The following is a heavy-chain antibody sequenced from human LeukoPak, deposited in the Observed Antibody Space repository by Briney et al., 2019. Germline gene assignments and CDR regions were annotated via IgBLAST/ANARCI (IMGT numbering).Heavy chain of an antibody. D-gene: IGHD6-19*01. J-gene: IGHJ5*02. CDR3: TRPPAPYSSGWYDP. V-gene: IGHV3-73*01. CDR2: IRSEANSYAT. CDR1: GFTFSGSA. Sequence: GGSLRLSCAASGFTFSGSAMHWVRQASGKGLEWVGRIRSEANSYATAYAASVKGRFTISRDDSKNTAYLQMNSLKTEDTAVYYCTRPPAPYSSGWYDPWGQGTLVTVSS.